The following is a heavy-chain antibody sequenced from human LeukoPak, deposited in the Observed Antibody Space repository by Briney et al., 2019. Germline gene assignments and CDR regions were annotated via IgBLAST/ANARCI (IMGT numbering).Heavy chain of an antibody. Sequence: GGSLRLSCAASGFTFSSYSMNWVRQAPGTGLEWVSSISSSSSYIYYADSVKGRFTISRDNAKNSLYLQMNSLRAEDTAVYYCATGSGWTPYYFDYWGQGTLVTVSS. CDR3: ATGSGWTPYYFDY. J-gene: IGHJ4*02. CDR1: GFTFSSYS. CDR2: ISSSSSYI. D-gene: IGHD6-19*01. V-gene: IGHV3-21*01.